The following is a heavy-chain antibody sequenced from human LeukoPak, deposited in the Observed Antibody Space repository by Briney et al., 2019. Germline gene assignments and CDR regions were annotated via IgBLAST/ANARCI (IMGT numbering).Heavy chain of an antibody. CDR3: AKVDSSSWFDY. D-gene: IGHD6-13*01. Sequence: GGSLRLSCAASGFTFSSYGMHWVRQAPGKGLERVAVISYDGSNKYYADSVKGRFTISRDNSKNTLYLQMNSLRAEDTAVYYCAKVDSSSWFDYWGQGTLVTVSS. CDR2: ISYDGSNK. J-gene: IGHJ4*02. V-gene: IGHV3-30*18. CDR1: GFTFSSYG.